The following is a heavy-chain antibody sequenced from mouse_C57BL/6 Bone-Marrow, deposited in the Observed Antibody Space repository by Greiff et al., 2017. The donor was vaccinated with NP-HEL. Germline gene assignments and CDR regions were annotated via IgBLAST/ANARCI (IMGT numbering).Heavy chain of an antibody. CDR3: ARRPGTAQPYFDY. J-gene: IGHJ2*01. Sequence: SGFSLSTSGMGVSWIRQPSGKGLEWLAHIYWDDDKRYNPSLKSRLTISKDTSRNQVFLKITSVDTADTATYYCARRPGTAQPYFDYWGQGTTLTVSS. D-gene: IGHD3-2*02. V-gene: IGHV8-12*01. CDR2: IYWDDDK. CDR1: GFSLSTSGMG.